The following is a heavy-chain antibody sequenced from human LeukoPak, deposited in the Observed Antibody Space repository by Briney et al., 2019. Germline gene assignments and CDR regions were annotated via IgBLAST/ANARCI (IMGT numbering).Heavy chain of an antibody. J-gene: IGHJ6*03. CDR2: ISGSGGST. D-gene: IGHD4-11*01. V-gene: IGHV3-23*01. CDR1: GFTFSSYA. CDR3: AKSILTTRYMDV. Sequence: PGGSLRLSCAASGFTFSSYAMSWVRQAPGKGLEWVSAISGSGGSTYYADSVKSRFTISRDNSKNTLRLQMNSLRAEDTAVYYCAKSILTTRYMDVWGKGTTVTVSS.